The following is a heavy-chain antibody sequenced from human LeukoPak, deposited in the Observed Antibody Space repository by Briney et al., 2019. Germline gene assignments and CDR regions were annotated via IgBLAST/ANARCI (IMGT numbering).Heavy chain of an antibody. CDR3: ATYDYTFFDY. V-gene: IGHV1-2*02. CDR1: GYTFTDYY. J-gene: IGHJ4*02. CDR2: INPNSGGT. Sequence: GASVKVSCKASGYTFTDYYMHWVRQAPGQGPEWMGWINPNSGGTKYAQKFQGRVTLTRDTSISTAYMELARLRSDDTAVYYCATYDYTFFDYWGQGTLVTVSS. D-gene: IGHD4-11*01.